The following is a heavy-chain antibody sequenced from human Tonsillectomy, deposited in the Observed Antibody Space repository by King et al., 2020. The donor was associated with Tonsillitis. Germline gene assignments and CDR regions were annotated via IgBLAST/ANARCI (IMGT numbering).Heavy chain of an antibody. D-gene: IGHD5-24*01. CDR2: IDCNSVST. Sequence: VQLVQSGTEVKVPGASVTVSCKASGYTFTHYHIHWIRQAPGQGLEWMGWIDCNSVSTNYAQNLQGRVTLTRDTSTNTAYMDLRSLRSDDTAIYYCSRETWVYGSWGQGTLVTVSS. V-gene: IGHV1-2*02. CDR3: SRETWVYGS. J-gene: IGHJ5*02. CDR1: GYTFTHYH.